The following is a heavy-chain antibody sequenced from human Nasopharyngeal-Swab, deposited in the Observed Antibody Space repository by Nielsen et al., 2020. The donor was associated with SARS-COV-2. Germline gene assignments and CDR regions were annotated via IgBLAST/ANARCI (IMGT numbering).Heavy chain of an antibody. V-gene: IGHV1-18*01. Sequence: ASVKVSCKASGYTFTSYGISWVRQAPGQGLEWMGWISAYNGNTNYAQKLQGRVTMTTDTSTSTAYMELRSLRSDDTAVYYCAREGITYYYGSGSYYYDYWGQGTLVTVSS. J-gene: IGHJ4*02. CDR3: AREGITYYYGSGSYYYDY. CDR1: GYTFTSYG. D-gene: IGHD3-10*01. CDR2: ISAYNGNT.